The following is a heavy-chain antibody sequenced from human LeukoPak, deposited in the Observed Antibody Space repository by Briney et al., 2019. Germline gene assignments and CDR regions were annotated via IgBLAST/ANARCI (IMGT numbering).Heavy chain of an antibody. CDR2: INPNGGST. CDR1: GYTFTTYY. D-gene: IGHD2-2*01. CDR3: ARRVYCSSSSCSHFDY. V-gene: IGHV1-46*01. Sequence: ASVKVSFKASGYTFTTYYMHWVRQAPGQGLEWMGIINPNGGSTTYAQKFQGRVTITRDTSTSTVYMELSSLGSEDTAVYFCARRVYCSSSSCSHFDYWGQGTLVTVSS. J-gene: IGHJ4*02.